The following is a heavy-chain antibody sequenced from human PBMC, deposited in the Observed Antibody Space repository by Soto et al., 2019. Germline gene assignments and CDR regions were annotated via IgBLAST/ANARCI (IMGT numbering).Heavy chain of an antibody. Sequence: GGSLRLSCAASGFTFSSYAMSWVRQAPGKGLEWVSAISGSGGSTYYADSVKGRLTISRDNSKNTLYLQMNSLRAEDTAVYYCAKDPPHQRFLEWLPDYWGQGTLVTVSS. J-gene: IGHJ4*02. CDR1: GFTFSSYA. D-gene: IGHD3-3*01. CDR3: AKDPPHQRFLEWLPDY. CDR2: ISGSGGST. V-gene: IGHV3-23*01.